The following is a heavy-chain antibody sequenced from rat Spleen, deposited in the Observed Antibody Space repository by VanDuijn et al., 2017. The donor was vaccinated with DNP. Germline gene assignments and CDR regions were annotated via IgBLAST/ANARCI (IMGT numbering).Heavy chain of an antibody. V-gene: IGHV5-19*01. D-gene: IGHD1-1*01. Sequence: EVLLVESDGGLVQPGRSLKLSCAASGFTFSNYGMHWIRQAPGKGLEWVASITNTGDGSYYSDSVKGRFSISRDNAKSTLYLQMDSLRSEDTATYYCARHYYSGYWYFDFWGPGTMVTVSS. CDR3: ARHYYSGYWYFDF. J-gene: IGHJ1*01. CDR2: ITNTGDGS. CDR1: GFTFSNYG.